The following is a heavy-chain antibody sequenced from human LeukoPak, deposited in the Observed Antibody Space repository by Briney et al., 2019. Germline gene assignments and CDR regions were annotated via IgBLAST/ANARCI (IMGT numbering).Heavy chain of an antibody. V-gene: IGHV4-59*08. CDR1: GGSISSYY. J-gene: IGHJ6*02. CDR2: IYXXXXX. Sequence: NSSETLSLTCTVSGGSISSYYWSWIRQPPGKGLEWIGYIYXXXXXNYNPSLKSRVTISVDTSKNQFSLKLSSVTAADTAVYYCARTXXXVVPXGSSYXYYXMDVWGQGTTVTVSS. D-gene: IGHD3-22*01. CDR3: ARTXXXVVPXGSSYXYYXMDV.